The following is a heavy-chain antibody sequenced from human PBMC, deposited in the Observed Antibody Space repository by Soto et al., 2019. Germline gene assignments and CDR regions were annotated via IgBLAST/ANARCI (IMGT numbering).Heavy chain of an antibody. CDR1: GGSISSYY. CDR3: ARHNPYDYDGY. D-gene: IGHD4-17*01. J-gene: IGHJ4*02. CDR2: IYYSGST. V-gene: IGHV4-59*08. Sequence: SETLSLTCTVSGGSISSYYWSWIRQPPGKGLEWIGYIYYSGSTNYNPSLKSRVTISVDTSKNQFSLKLSSVTAADTAVYYCARHNPYDYDGYWGQGTLVTVSS.